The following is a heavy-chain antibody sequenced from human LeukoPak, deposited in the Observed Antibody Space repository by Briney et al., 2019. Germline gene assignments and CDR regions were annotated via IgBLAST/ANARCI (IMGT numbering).Heavy chain of an antibody. CDR2: IYTSGST. V-gene: IGHV4-4*07. D-gene: IGHD6-13*01. CDR1: VGSISSYY. Sequence: SETLSFTCTVSVGSISSYYWSWIRQAAGKGLHWIGRIYTSGSTDYNPSLKTRLTMSVDTSKNQFSLKLSSVTAADTAAYYCARGGSSWQSFDYWGQGTLVTVSS. CDR3: ARGGSSWQSFDY. J-gene: IGHJ4*02.